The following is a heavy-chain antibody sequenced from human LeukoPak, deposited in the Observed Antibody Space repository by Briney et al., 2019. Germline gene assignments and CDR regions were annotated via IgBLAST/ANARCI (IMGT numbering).Heavy chain of an antibody. D-gene: IGHD4-17*01. Sequence: EASVKVSCKASGYSFISYVMHWVRQAPGQRLEWMGWINTGNGNTKYSQEFQGRVTITRDTSASTAYMELSGLRSEDMAVYFCARSSVTTPGALGYWGQGTLVTVSS. CDR2: INTGNGNT. CDR3: ARSSVTTPGALGY. CDR1: GYSFISYV. J-gene: IGHJ4*02. V-gene: IGHV1-3*03.